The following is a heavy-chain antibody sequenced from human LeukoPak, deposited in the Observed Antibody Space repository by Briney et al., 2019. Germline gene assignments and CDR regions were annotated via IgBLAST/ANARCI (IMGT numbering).Heavy chain of an antibody. J-gene: IGHJ5*02. Sequence: SVTVSCKASGGTFSSYAISWVRQAPGQGLEWMGGIIPIFGTANYAQKFQGRVTITADKSTSTAYMELSSLRSEDTAVYYCARPIRASSTSCYAALKTWGQGTLVTVSS. CDR1: GGTFSSYA. CDR2: IIPIFGTA. CDR3: ARPIRASSTSCYAALKT. D-gene: IGHD2-2*01. V-gene: IGHV1-69*06.